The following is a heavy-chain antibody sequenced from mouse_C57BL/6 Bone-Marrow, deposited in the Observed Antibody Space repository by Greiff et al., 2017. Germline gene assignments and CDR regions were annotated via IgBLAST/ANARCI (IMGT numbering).Heavy chain of an antibody. V-gene: IGHV14-3*01. J-gene: IGHJ1*03. CDR2: IDPANGNT. CDR3: ARWDYYGSSGRYWYFDV. CDR1: GFNIKNTY. Sequence: EVMLVESVAELVRPGASVKLSCTASGFNIKNTYMHWVKQRPEQGLEWIGRIDPANGNTKYAPKFQGKATITADTSSNTAYLQLSSLTSEDTAIYYCARWDYYGSSGRYWYFDVWGTGTTVTVSS. D-gene: IGHD1-1*01.